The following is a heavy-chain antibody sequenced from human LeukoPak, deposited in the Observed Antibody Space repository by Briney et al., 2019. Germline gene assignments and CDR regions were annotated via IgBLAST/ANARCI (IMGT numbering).Heavy chain of an antibody. CDR2: ISSSGSTI. V-gene: IGHV3-48*03. J-gene: IGHJ4*02. CDR1: GFTFSSYE. CDR3: ARDPAMVRGVMDY. D-gene: IGHD3-10*01. Sequence: PGGSLRLSCEASGFTFSSYEMNWVRQAPGKGLEWVSYISSSGSTIYYADSVKGRFTISRDNAKNSLYLQMNSLRAEDTAVYYCARDPAMVRGVMDYWGQGTLVTVSS.